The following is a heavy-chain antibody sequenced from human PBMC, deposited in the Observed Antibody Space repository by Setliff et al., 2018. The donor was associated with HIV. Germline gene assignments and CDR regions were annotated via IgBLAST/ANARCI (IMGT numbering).Heavy chain of an antibody. Sequence: PGGSLRLSCAASGFTFSSYSMNWVRQAPGKGLEWVSSISSSSSYIYYADSVKGRFTISRDTSKNRVVFTMTNMDPVDTATYYRAYSGRQLRGPYFDFWGQGTPVTVSS. CDR1: GFTFSSYS. V-gene: IGHV3-21*03. D-gene: IGHD1-1*01. J-gene: IGHJ4*02. CDR2: ISSSSSYI. CDR3: AYSGRQLRGPYFDF.